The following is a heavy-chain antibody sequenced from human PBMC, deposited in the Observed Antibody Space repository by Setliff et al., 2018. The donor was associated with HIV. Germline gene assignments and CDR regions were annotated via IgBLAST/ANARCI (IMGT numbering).Heavy chain of an antibody. CDR3: ARGRLLWSGSYYYYYMDV. CDR2: IKSKGDGGTT. CDR1: GFTFRNAW. V-gene: IGHV3-15*01. D-gene: IGHD3-10*01. Sequence: GGSLRLSCGASGFTFRNAWMNWVRQAPGKGLEWVGRIKSKGDGGTTEYAASVKGRFTISRDDSKNSLYLQMNSLKTEDTAVYYCARGRLLWSGSYYYYYMDVWGKGTTVTVSS. J-gene: IGHJ6*03.